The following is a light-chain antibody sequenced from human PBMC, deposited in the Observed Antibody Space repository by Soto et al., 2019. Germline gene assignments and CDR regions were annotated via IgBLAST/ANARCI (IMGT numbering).Light chain of an antibody. CDR2: EVS. V-gene: IGLV2-14*01. CDR1: SSDVGGYKY. CDR3: SSYTSSSTPYV. J-gene: IGLJ1*01. Sequence: ALTQPASVSGSPGQSITISCTGTSSDVGGYKYVSWYQQHPGKAPKLMIYEVSKRPSGVSNRFSGSKSGNTASLTISGLQAEDEADYYCSSYTSSSTPYVFGTGTRSPS.